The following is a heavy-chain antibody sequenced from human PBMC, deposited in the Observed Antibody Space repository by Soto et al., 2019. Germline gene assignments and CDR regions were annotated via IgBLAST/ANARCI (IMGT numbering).Heavy chain of an antibody. CDR2: ISSSSDYT. Sequence: QVQVVESGGGLVKPGGSLRLSCAASGFTFSDYYMNWIRQAPGKGLEWVSYISSSSDYTKYADSVKGRFTISRDNAKSSLYLPMNSLRAEDTAVYYCARGGVRGTTSRGQVYNWGQGTLVTVSS. CDR1: GFTFSDYY. J-gene: IGHJ4*02. V-gene: IGHV3-11*06. CDR3: ARGGVRGTTSRGQVYN. D-gene: IGHD1-7*01.